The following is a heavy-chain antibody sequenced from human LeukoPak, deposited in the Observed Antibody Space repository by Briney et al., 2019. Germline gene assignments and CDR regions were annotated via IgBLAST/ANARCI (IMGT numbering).Heavy chain of an antibody. Sequence: GGSLRLSCAASGFTVSSNYMSWVRQAPGKGLEWVANMNRDGSEKNYVDSIKGRFTISRDNAANSLYLQMNSLRVEDTAVYYCARDGGIIRFGGQDVWGQGTTVIVS. J-gene: IGHJ6*02. CDR2: MNRDGSEK. D-gene: IGHD3-16*01. V-gene: IGHV3-7*01. CDR1: GFTVSSNY. CDR3: ARDGGIIRFGGQDV.